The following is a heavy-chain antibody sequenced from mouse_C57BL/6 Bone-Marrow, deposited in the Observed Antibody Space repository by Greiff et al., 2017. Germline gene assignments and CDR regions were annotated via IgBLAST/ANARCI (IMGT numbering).Heavy chain of an antibody. CDR2: IEPSDSYT. CDR1: GYTFTSYW. J-gene: IGHJ2*01. D-gene: IGHD2-2*01. V-gene: IGHV1-69*01. CDR3: GRWGYDDFDY. Sequence: QVHVKQPGAELVMPGASVKLSCKASGYTFTSYWMPWVKQRPGQGLEWIGEIEPSDSYTNYNQKFKGKSTLTVDKSSSTAYMQLSSLTSEDSAVYYCGRWGYDDFDYWGQGTTLTVSS.